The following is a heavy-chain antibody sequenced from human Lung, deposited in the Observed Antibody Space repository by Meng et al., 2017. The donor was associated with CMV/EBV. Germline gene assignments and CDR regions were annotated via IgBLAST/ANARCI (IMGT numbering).Heavy chain of an antibody. CDR1: GFTFSSYS. CDR2: ISSSSSYI. D-gene: IGHD3-9*01. J-gene: IGHJ4*01. CDR3: ARDPDPYYDILAGYSDEACDS. Sequence: GGSLRLSCAASGFTFSSYSMNWVRQAPGKGLEWVSSISSSSSYIYYADSVKGRFTISRDNAKNSLYLQMNSLRAEDRAVYYCARDPDPYYDILAGYSDEACDSWGQGTXVTVSS. V-gene: IGHV3-21*01.